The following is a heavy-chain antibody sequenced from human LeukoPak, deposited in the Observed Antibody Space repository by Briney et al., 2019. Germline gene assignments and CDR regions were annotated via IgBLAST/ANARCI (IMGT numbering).Heavy chain of an antibody. CDR3: GGARDGSGSNAFDI. J-gene: IGHJ3*02. Sequence: SVKVSCKASGVTFNSSAMQWVGQARGQRPEWVGWIVVGRGNTNYAQEVQERVTITRGMSTSTAYLELSSLRSWDTAVFYCGGARDGSGSNAFDIWGQGTMVTVSS. D-gene: IGHD3-10*01. CDR2: IVVGRGNT. CDR1: GVTFNSSA. V-gene: IGHV1-58*02.